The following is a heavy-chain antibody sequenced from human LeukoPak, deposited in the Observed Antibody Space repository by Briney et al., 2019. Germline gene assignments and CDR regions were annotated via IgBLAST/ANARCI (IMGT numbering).Heavy chain of an antibody. V-gene: IGHV3-23*01. D-gene: IGHD3-9*01. J-gene: IGHJ4*02. CDR1: GFTFSSFA. Sequence: GGSLRLSCAASGFTFSSFAMSWVRRPPGKGPQWVSAISKSGASTDYADSVKGRFTISRDNSKSTLYLQMNSLRAEDTAIYYCAKDAGGTSYYPFDYWGQGTPVTVSS. CDR3: AKDAGGTSYYPFDY. CDR2: ISKSGAST.